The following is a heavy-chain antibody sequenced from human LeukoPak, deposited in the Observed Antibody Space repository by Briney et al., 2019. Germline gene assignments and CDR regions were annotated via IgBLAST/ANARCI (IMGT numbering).Heavy chain of an antibody. CDR2: ISSSSSYI. D-gene: IGHD2-2*01. CDR1: GFTFSSYS. CDR3: ARVVPAAIGLFDY. V-gene: IGHV3-21*01. Sequence: GGSLRLSCAASGFTFSSYSMSWVRQAPGKGLEWVSSISSSSSYIYYADSVKGRFTISRDNAKNSLYLQMNSLRAEDTAVYYCARVVPAAIGLFDYWGQGTLVTVSS. J-gene: IGHJ4*02.